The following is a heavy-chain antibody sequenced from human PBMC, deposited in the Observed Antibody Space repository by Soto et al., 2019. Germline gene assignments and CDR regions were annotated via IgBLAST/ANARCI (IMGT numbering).Heavy chain of an antibody. Sequence: PGGSLRLSCAASGFTCSSYSMNWVRQAPGKGLEWVSSISSSSSYIYYADSVKGRFTISRDNAKNSLYLQMNSLRAEDAAVYYCARDRDFYDCSGYYWYFAYWAQRTLVIVSS. CDR2: ISSSSSYI. CDR3: ARDRDFYDCSGYYWYFAY. D-gene: IGHD3-22*01. CDR1: GFTCSSYS. V-gene: IGHV3-21*01. J-gene: IGHJ4*02.